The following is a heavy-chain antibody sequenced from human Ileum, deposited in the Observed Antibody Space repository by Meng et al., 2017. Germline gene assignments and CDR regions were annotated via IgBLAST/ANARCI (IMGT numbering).Heavy chain of an antibody. CDR3: ASGSGSLDY. D-gene: IGHD3-3*01. CDR1: GGSVSSNIAA. Sequence: QVPLQQSGRGLVNPPQPFSLTCAVSGGSVSSNIAAWNWIRQSPLRGLEWLGRTYYRSKWYSEYAVSVKSRISITPDTSKNQFSLQMNSVTPEDTAVYYCASGSGSLDYWGPGTLVTVSS. CDR2: TYYRSKWYS. V-gene: IGHV6-1*01. J-gene: IGHJ4*02.